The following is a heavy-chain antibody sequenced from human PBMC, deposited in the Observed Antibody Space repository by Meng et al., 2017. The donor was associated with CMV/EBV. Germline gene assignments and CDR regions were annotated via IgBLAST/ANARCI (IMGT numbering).Heavy chain of an antibody. D-gene: IGHD2-2*01. V-gene: IGHV3-33*01. J-gene: IGHJ5*02. CDR3: ARAPPLYCSSTSCQYMFDP. CDR1: GFMFRNYG. Sequence: GESLKISCVVSGFMFRNYGMHWVRQAPGKGLEWVAGIWYDGSNRNYGDSVKGRFTISRDNSKDILYLQMSSLRSEDTAVYYCARAPPLYCSSTSCQYMFDPWGQGTLVTVSS. CDR2: IWYDGSNR.